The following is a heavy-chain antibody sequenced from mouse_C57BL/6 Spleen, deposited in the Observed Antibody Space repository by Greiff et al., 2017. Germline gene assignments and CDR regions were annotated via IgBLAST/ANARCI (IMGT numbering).Heavy chain of an antibody. CDR2: ISYSGST. D-gene: IGHD1-1*01. J-gene: IGHJ1*03. CDR3: AREGLYYGSSYQYFDV. Sequence: VQLKESGPGMVKPSQSLSLTCTVTGYSITSGYDWHWIRHFPGNKLEWMGYISYSGSTNYNPSLKSRISITHDTSKNHFFLKLNSVTTEDTATYYCAREGLYYGSSYQYFDVWGTGTTVTVSS. CDR1: GYSITSGYD. V-gene: IGHV3-1*01.